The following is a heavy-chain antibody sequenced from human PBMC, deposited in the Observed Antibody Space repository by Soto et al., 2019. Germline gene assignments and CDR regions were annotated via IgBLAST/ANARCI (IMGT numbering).Heavy chain of an antibody. CDR2: IYSGGST. Sequence: EVQLVETGGGLIQPGGSLRLSCAASGFTVSSNYMSWVRQAPGKGLEWVSVIYSGGSTYYADSVKGRFTISRDNSKNTPYLQMNSLRAEDTAVYYCARAGAYYDFWSGYFEGAYYFDYWGQGTLVTVSS. CDR1: GFTVSSNY. V-gene: IGHV3-53*02. D-gene: IGHD3-3*01. J-gene: IGHJ4*02. CDR3: ARAGAYYDFWSGYFEGAYYFDY.